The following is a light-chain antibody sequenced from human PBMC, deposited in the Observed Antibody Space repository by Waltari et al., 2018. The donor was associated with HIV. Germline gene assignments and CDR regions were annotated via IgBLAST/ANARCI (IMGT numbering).Light chain of an antibody. Sequence: DIDMTQSPSSLSASVGDRVTITCRASQTVGSYLTWYQQKPGKAPKVLIYAASSLESRVPSRFSGSGSGTDFTLTIDSLQPEDFATYFCHQSYSYPRTFGQGTKVEIK. V-gene: IGKV1-39*01. CDR3: HQSYSYPRT. CDR1: QTVGSY. J-gene: IGKJ1*01. CDR2: AAS.